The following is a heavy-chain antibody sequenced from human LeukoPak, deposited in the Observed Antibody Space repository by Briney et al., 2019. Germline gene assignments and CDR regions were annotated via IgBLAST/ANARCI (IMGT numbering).Heavy chain of an antibody. J-gene: IGHJ4*02. CDR2: IYYSGSTSHSETT. V-gene: IGHV4-38-2*02. CDR3: ARLKSWGSRWTIDY. CDR1: GYSMSSGYY. D-gene: IGHD6-13*01. Sequence: SETLSLTCTVFGYSMSSGYYWGWIRQPPGKGLEWIGSIYYSGSTSHSETTYYNPSLRSRVTMSVDTSKNQFSLKLSSVTAADTAVYYCARLKSWGSRWTIDYWGQGTLVTVSS.